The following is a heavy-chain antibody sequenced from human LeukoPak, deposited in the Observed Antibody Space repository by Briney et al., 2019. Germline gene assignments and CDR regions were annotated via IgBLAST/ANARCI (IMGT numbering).Heavy chain of an antibody. CDR3: ARDPTDYDSSGYE. Sequence: PGGSLRLSCAASGFTFSSYSMNWVRQAPGKGLEWVASISSGSGYIYYADSVKGRFTISRDNAKKSLYLQMNSLRAEDTAVYYCARDPTDYDSSGYEWGQGTLLTVSS. CDR1: GFTFSSYS. D-gene: IGHD3-22*01. CDR2: ISSGSGYI. J-gene: IGHJ4*02. V-gene: IGHV3-21*01.